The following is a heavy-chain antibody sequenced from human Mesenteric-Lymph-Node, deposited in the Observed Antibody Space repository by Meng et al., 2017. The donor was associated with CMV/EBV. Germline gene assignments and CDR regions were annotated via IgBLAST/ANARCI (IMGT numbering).Heavy chain of an antibody. CDR1: GYTFTGYY. CDR2: INPHSGGT. J-gene: IGHJ4*02. V-gene: IGHV1-2*02. D-gene: IGHD1-26*01. CDR3: ARGPSFGIVGATVDY. Sequence: ALVKVSCKASGYTFTGYYIHWVRQAPGQGLEWMGWINPHSGGTDSALNFQGRVTMTRDTSTSTVDMELRSLRSEDTAVYYCARGPSFGIVGATVDYWGQGTLVTVSS.